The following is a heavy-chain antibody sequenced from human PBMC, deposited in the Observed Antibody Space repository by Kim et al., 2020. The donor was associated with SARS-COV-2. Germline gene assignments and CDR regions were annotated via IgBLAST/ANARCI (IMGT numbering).Heavy chain of an antibody. CDR2: ISYDGSNK. D-gene: IGHD3-22*01. V-gene: IGHV3-30*18. CDR1: GFTFSSYG. J-gene: IGHJ3*02. CDR3: AKLWNYDSSGYSPPRLDAFDI. Sequence: GGSLRLSCAASGFTFSSYGMHWVRQAPGKGLEWVAVISYDGSNKYYADSVKGRFTISRDNSKNTLYLQMNSLRAEDTAVYYCAKLWNYDSSGYSPPRLDAFDIWGQGTMVTVSS.